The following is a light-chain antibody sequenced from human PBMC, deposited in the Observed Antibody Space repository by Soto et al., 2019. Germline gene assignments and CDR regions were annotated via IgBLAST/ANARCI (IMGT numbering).Light chain of an antibody. J-gene: IGKJ5*01. CDR2: DAS. CDR3: QQYGSSLIT. Sequence: EIVLTQSPATLSLSPGEIATLSCGASQRVSSNYLAWYQQKPGLAPRLLMYDASTRATGIPDRFSGSGSGTDFTLTISRLEPEDFAVYYCQQYGSSLITFGQGTRLEIK. V-gene: IGKV3D-20*01. CDR1: QRVSSNY.